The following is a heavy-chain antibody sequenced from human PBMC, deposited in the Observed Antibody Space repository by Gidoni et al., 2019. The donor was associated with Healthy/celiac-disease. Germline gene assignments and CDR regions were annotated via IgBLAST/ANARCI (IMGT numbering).Heavy chain of an antibody. J-gene: IGHJ4*02. CDR1: GFTFSSYS. V-gene: IGHV3-21*01. CDR2: ISSSSSYI. Sequence: EVQLVESGGGLVKPGGSLSLSCAASGFTFSSYSMSWVRQAPGKGLEWVSSISSSSSYIYYADSVKGRFTISRDNAKNSLYLQMNSLRAEDTAVYYCARDRWFGESPPYYWGQGTLVTVSS. D-gene: IGHD3-10*01. CDR3: ARDRWFGESPPYY.